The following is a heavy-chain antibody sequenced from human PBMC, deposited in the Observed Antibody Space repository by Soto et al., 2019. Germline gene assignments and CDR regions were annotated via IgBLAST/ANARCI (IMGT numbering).Heavy chain of an antibody. D-gene: IGHD3-9*01. CDR1: GFTFTGYY. CDR2: INPNSVGT. J-gene: IGHJ5*02. Sequence: QVQLVESGGGVVQPGRSLRLSCAASGFTFTGYYMHWVRQAPGQGLEWMGWINPNSVGTNYAQKFQGRVTMTRDTSISTDYMERSRLRSDDTAVYYCARDQSVLRYFDCLLEAWGQGTLVTVSS. CDR3: ARDQSVLRYFDCLLEA. V-gene: IGHV1-2*02.